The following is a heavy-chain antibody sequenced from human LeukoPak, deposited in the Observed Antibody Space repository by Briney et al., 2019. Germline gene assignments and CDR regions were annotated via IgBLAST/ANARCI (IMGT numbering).Heavy chain of an antibody. CDR1: GFTFSSYW. J-gene: IGHJ4*02. V-gene: IGHV3-7*01. D-gene: IGHD3-22*01. Sequence: GGSLRLSCAASGFTFSSYWMSWVRQAPGKGLEWVANIKQDGSEKYYVDSVKGRFTISRDNAKNSLYLQMNSLRAEDTAVYYCARDNVDDSSGYYYWGQGTLVTVSS. CDR3: ARDNVDDSSGYYY. CDR2: IKQDGSEK.